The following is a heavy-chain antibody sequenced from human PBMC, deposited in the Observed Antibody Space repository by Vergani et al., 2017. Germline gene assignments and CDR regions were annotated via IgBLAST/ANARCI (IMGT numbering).Heavy chain of an antibody. J-gene: IGHJ4*02. D-gene: IGHD5-24*01. V-gene: IGHV3-33*08. Sequence: VQLLESGGGLVQPGGSLRLTCAASEFTFSNYAMNWVRQAPGKGLEWVSMTWYEGNNNYYADSVKGRFTISKDISKNNLYLQMNSLRGDDTAVYYCARETRDTPSSLDYWGQRTLVTVSS. CDR2: TWYEGNNN. CDR3: ARETRDTPSSLDY. CDR1: EFTFSNYA.